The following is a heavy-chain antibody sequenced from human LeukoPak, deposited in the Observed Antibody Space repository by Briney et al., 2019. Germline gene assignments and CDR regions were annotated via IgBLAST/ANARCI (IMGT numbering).Heavy chain of an antibody. CDR1: GFTFSNYS. V-gene: IGHV3-21*01. Sequence: PGGSLRLSCAASGFTFSNYSINWVRQAPGKGLEWVSSVSSRSTHIYYADSVKGRFTISRDNAKNSVYLQMNNLRAEDTAVYYCAKGGSDGDWRFFDYWGQGTLVTVSS. J-gene: IGHJ4*02. D-gene: IGHD4-17*01. CDR2: VSSRSTHI. CDR3: AKGGSDGDWRFFDY.